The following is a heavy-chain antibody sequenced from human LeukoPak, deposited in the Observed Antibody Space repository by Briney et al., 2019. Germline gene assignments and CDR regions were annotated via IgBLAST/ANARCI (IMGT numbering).Heavy chain of an antibody. J-gene: IGHJ3*02. D-gene: IGHD3-22*01. V-gene: IGHV1-46*01. Sequence: ASVKVSCKASGHTFTGYYMHWVRQAPGQGLEWMGIIHPSGGNARYAQKFQGRLSMTRDTSTSTVYMELSRLTSEDTAVYYCAGHFVNYYDTNGDALDIWGQGTMVSVSS. CDR1: GHTFTGYY. CDR2: IHPSGGNA. CDR3: AGHFVNYYDTNGDALDI.